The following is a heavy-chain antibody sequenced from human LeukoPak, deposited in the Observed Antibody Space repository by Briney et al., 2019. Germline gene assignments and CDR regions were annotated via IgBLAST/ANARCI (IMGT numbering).Heavy chain of an antibody. V-gene: IGHV3-23*01. D-gene: IGHD5-18*01. J-gene: IGHJ4*02. CDR2: ISGSGGAT. CDR3: ARGGYSYGRSFDF. CDR1: GFTFNTYG. Sequence: GGSLRLSCAASGFTFNTYGMRWVRQAPGKGLEWVSGISGSGGATYYTASVTGRFTISRDNTKNSLYLQMNSLRDEDTAVYFCARGGYSYGRSFDFWGQGTLVTVSS.